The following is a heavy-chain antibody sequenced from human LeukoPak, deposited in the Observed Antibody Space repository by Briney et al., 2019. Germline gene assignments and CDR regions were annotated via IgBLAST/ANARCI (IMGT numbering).Heavy chain of an antibody. CDR1: GFTFSSYA. CDR3: AKDERITMVRGVIIRPLDY. CDR2: ISGSGGST. J-gene: IGHJ4*02. Sequence: GGSLRLSCAASGFTFSSYAMSWVRQAPGKGLEWVSAISGSGGSTYYADSVKGRFTISRDNSKNTLYLQMNSLRAEDTAVYYCAKDERITMVRGVIIRPLDYWGQGTLVTVYS. V-gene: IGHV3-23*01. D-gene: IGHD3-10*01.